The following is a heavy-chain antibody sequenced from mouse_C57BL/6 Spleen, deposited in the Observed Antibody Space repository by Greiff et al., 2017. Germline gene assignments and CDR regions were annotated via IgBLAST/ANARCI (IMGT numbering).Heavy chain of an antibody. D-gene: IGHD1-1*01. J-gene: IGHJ1*03. CDR1: GYTFTDYY. Sequence: EVKLVESGPVLVKPGASVKMSCKASGYTFTDYYMNWVKQSHGKSLEWIGVINPYNGGTSYNQKFKGKATLTVDKSSSTAYMELNSLTSEDSAVCYCASEVVDWYFDVWGTGTTVTVSS. V-gene: IGHV1-19*01. CDR3: ASEVVDWYFDV. CDR2: INPYNGGT.